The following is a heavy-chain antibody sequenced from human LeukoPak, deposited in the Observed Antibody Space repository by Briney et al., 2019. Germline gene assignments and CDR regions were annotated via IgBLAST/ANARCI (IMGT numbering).Heavy chain of an antibody. CDR2: NSAYNGNT. V-gene: IGHV1-18*01. Sequence: ASVKVYCKCSGFTFSSYAITWVRQAPGQGLEWMGWNSAYNGNTNYAQKLQGRVTMTTDTSTSTAYMELRSLRSDDTAVYYCATAAAYSGYDLNFDYWGQGTLVTVSS. D-gene: IGHD5-12*01. CDR1: GFTFSSYA. J-gene: IGHJ4*02. CDR3: ATAAAYSGYDLNFDY.